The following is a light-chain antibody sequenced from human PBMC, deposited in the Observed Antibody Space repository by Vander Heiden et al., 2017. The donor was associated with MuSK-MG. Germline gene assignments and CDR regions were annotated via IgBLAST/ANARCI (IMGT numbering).Light chain of an antibody. CDR3: LKYGGLPLT. J-gene: IGKJ5*01. CDR1: QSVTGNY. CDR2: SAT. Sequence: ENVLTQSPDTLSLSPGERATLSCKASQSVTGNYLAWYQQKPGQAPRLLVYSATNRATDIPDRFSGSASGTDFTLTIRSLEPADFGVYDCLKYGGLPLTFGQGTRLE. V-gene: IGKV3-20*01.